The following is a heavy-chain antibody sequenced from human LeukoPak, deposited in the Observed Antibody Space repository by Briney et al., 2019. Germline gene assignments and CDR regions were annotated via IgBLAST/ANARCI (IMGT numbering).Heavy chain of an antibody. J-gene: IGHJ6*02. D-gene: IGHD3-10*01. Sequence: PSQTLSLTCTVSGGSISSGGFYWSWIRHHPGKGLEWIGYIYNSGSSYYNPSLKTRVTISADTSKNQFSLKLSSVTAADTAVYYCARDAEYYYGSGSYSSGIDVWGQGTTVTVSS. CDR3: ARDAEYYYGSGSYSSGIDV. V-gene: IGHV4-31*03. CDR1: GGSISSGGFY. CDR2: IYNSGSS.